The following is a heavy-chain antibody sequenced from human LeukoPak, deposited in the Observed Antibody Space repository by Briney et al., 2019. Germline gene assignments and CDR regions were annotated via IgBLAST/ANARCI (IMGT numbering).Heavy chain of an antibody. V-gene: IGHV1-46*01. D-gene: IGHD6-6*01. J-gene: IGHJ4*02. CDR3: ARARSPSIAALDFDY. Sequence: GASVTVSCKASGYTFTSYYMHWVRQAPGQGLEWMGIINPSGGSTSYAQKFQGRVTMTRDTSTSTVYMELSSLRSEDTAVYYCARARSPSIAALDFDYWGQGTLVTVSS. CDR1: GYTFTSYY. CDR2: INPSGGST.